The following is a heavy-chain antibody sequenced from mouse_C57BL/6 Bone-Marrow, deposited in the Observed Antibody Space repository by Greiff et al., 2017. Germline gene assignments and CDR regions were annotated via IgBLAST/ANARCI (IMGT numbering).Heavy chain of an antibody. Sequence: VQLQQSGPELVKPGASVKISCKASGYTFTDYYMNWVKQSHGKSLEWIGDINPNNGGTSYNQKFKGKATLTVDKSSRTAYMELRSLTAEDSAVYYCARRGDFDYWGQGTTLTVSS. CDR1: GYTFTDYY. V-gene: IGHV1-26*01. J-gene: IGHJ2*01. CDR2: INPNNGGT. CDR3: ARRGDFDY.